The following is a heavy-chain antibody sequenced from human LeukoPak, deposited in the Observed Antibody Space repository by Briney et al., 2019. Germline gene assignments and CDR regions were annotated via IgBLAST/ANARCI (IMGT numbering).Heavy chain of an antibody. CDR1: GFTFDDYA. CDR2: ISWNSGSI. D-gene: IGHD3-16*01. CDR3: AKEILSRGDYYYYYGMDV. Sequence: GGSLRLSCAASGFTFDDYAMHWVRQAPGKGLEWVSGISWNSGSIGYADSVKGRFTISRDNAKNSLYLQMNSLRAEDTALYYCAKEILSRGDYYYYYGMDVWGQGTTVTVSS. V-gene: IGHV3-9*01. J-gene: IGHJ6*02.